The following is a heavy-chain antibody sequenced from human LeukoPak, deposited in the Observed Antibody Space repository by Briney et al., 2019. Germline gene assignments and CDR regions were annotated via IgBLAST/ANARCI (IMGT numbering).Heavy chain of an antibody. J-gene: IGHJ4*02. CDR2: IVVGSGNT. D-gene: IGHD6-19*01. CDR3: AADQGYSSGWRPFDY. CDR1: GFTFSRSA. V-gene: IGHV1-58*02. Sequence: SVKVSCKSSGFTFSRSAMQWVRQARGQRLEWIGWIVVGSGNTNYAQKFQERVTITRDPSTSTVYMELSSLRSEDTAVYYCAADQGYSSGWRPFDYWGQGTLVTVSS.